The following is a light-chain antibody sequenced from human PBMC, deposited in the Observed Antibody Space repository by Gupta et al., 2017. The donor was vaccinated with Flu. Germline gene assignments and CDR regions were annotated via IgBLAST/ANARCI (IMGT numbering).Light chain of an antibody. CDR2: GAY. Sequence: GEGATLSCRTSRSVRSSYLAWYQLRPGQAPSLLIFGAYSRATGIPDRFSGSGSGTDFTLTISRLEPEDYGIFYCQYFDKSPTFGGGTKVEI. J-gene: IGKJ4*01. CDR3: QYFDKSPT. CDR1: RSVRSSY. V-gene: IGKV3-20*01.